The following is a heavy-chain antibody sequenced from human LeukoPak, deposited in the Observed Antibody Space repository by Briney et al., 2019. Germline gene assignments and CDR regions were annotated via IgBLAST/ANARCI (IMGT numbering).Heavy chain of an antibody. J-gene: IGHJ6*03. CDR1: GYTFTSYY. CDR3: ARDWSGYYYYYMDV. D-gene: IGHD3-3*01. Sequence: ASVKVSCKASGYTFTSYYMHWVRQAPGQGLEWMGIINPSGGSTNYAQKFQGRVTITADKSTSTAYMELSSLRSEDTAVYYCARDWSGYYYYYMDVWGKGTTVTVSS. V-gene: IGHV1-46*01. CDR2: INPSGGST.